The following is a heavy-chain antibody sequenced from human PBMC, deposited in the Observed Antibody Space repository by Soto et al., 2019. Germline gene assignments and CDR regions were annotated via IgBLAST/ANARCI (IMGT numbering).Heavy chain of an antibody. Sequence: QPGGSLRLSCAASGFTFSIYAMGWVRHGPGKGLEWVAVVSIGGSTHYADSVRGRFTISRDNSKNTLSLQMNSLTAEDTAVYFCAKRRGAGGHFDYWGQGALVTVSS. CDR3: AKRRGAGGHFDY. D-gene: IGHD2-15*01. V-gene: IGHV3-23*01. CDR2: VSIGGST. CDR1: GFTFSIYA. J-gene: IGHJ4*02.